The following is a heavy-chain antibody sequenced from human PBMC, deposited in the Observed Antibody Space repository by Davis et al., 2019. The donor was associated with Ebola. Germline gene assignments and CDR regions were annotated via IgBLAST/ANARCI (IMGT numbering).Heavy chain of an antibody. Sequence: MPSETLSLTCTVSGGSISGYYWSWIRQPPGKGLEWIGEINHSGSTNYNPSLKSRVTISVDTSKNQFSLKLSSVTAADTAVYYCARRPAVYYYYYGMDVWGQGTTVTVSS. V-gene: IGHV4-34*01. CDR2: INHSGST. CDR1: GGSISGYY. CDR3: ARRPAVYYYYYGMDV. J-gene: IGHJ6*02.